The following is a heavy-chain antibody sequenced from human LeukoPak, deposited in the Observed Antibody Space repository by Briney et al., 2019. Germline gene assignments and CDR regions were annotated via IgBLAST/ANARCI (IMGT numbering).Heavy chain of an antibody. CDR1: GYTFTSYG. V-gene: IGHV1-18*01. Sequence: ASVKVSCKASGYTFTSYGISWVRQAPGQGLEWMGWISAYNGNTNYAQKLQGRVTMTTDTSTSTAYMELRSLRSEDTAVYYCATRGRGYSYGNFDYWGQGTLVTVSS. D-gene: IGHD5-18*01. J-gene: IGHJ4*02. CDR2: ISAYNGNT. CDR3: ATRGRGYSYGNFDY.